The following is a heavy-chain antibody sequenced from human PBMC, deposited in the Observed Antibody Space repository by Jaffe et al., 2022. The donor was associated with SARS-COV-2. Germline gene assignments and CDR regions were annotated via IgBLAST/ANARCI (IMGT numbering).Heavy chain of an antibody. CDR3: ARSYNWNDIDY. J-gene: IGHJ4*02. CDR2: ISYDGSNK. CDR1: GFTFSSYA. Sequence: QVQLVESGGGVVQPGRSLRLSCAASGFTFSSYAMHWVRQAPGKGLEWVAVISYDGSNKYYADSVKGRFTISRDNSKNTLYLQMNSLRAEDTAVYYCARSYNWNDIDYWGQGTLVTVSS. D-gene: IGHD1-1*01. V-gene: IGHV3-30*04.